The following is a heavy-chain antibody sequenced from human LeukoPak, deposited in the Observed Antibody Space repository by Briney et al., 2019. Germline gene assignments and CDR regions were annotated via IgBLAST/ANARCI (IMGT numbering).Heavy chain of an antibody. J-gene: IGHJ4*02. CDR1: GYSITELS. V-gene: IGHV1-24*01. Sequence: ASVKVSCKVSGYSITELSTHWVRQAPGKGLEWMGGFDPGSGEIIYEQKFQDRVTMTEDTSTDTTYMELSSLKSEDTALYYCATGTHYDLLPFWGQGTLVTVSS. CDR2: FDPGSGEI. D-gene: IGHD3-9*01. CDR3: ATGTHYDLLPF.